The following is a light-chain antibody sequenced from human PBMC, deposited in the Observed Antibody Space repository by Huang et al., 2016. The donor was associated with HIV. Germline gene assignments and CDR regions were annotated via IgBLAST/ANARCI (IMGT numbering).Light chain of an antibody. V-gene: IGKV3-11*01. Sequence: EIVLTQSPATLSLSPGEGAILSCRASRSVGNYLAWFQQRPGQDPRLLIYDASTRATGIPARFSGSGSETDFTFTVSSLEPEDFAVYYCQQRGSWPFTFGPGTKVDVK. CDR1: RSVGNY. CDR3: QQRGSWPFT. CDR2: DAS. J-gene: IGKJ3*01.